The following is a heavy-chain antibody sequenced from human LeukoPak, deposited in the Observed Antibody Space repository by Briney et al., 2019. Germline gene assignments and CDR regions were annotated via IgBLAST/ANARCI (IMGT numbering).Heavy chain of an antibody. CDR1: GASISSGTYY. V-gene: IGHV4-61*02. CDR2: IYTSDST. CDR3: ATDYGDYFDY. J-gene: IGHJ4*02. Sequence: PSETLSLTCTVSGASISSGTYYWSWIRQPAGKGLEWIGRIYTSDSTNYNPSLKSRVTISVDTSKNQFSLKVNSVTAADTAAYYCATDYGDYFDYWGQGTLVTVSS. D-gene: IGHD4-17*01.